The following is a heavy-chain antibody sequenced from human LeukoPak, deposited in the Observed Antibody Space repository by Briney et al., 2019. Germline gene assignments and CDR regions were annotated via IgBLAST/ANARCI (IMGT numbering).Heavy chain of an antibody. Sequence: ASMKVSCKASGYTFTSYDINWVRQATGQGLEWMGWMNPNSGNTGYAQKFQGRVTMTRNTYISTAYMELSSLRSEDTAVYYCGRGALNRYCSGGSCVYFQHWGQGTLVTVSS. CDR1: GYTFTSYD. J-gene: IGHJ1*01. CDR2: MNPNSGNT. V-gene: IGHV1-8*01. CDR3: GRGALNRYCSGGSCVYFQH. D-gene: IGHD2-15*01.